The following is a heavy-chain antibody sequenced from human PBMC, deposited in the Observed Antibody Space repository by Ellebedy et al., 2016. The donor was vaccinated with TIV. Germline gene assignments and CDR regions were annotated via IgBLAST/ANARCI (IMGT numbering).Heavy chain of an antibody. J-gene: IGHJ6*02. CDR2: ISGSGGST. Sequence: GGSLRLSCAASGFTFSSYAMSWVRQAPGKGLEWVSAISGSGGSTYYADSVKGRFTISRDNSKNTLYLQMNSLRAEDTAVYYCAKDLLLYGVAAADDGMDVWGQGTTVTVSS. D-gene: IGHD6-13*01. V-gene: IGHV3-23*01. CDR3: AKDLLLYGVAAADDGMDV. CDR1: GFTFSSYA.